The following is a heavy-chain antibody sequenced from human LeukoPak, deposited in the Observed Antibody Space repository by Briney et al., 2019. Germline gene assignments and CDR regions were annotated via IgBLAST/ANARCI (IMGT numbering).Heavy chain of an antibody. J-gene: IGHJ4*02. Sequence: ASVKLSCKASGYTFTSYGISWMRQAHGQGLELMGWISAYNGNTKYVQKFQGRVIMTADTSTSTAYMELRSLRSDDTAVYYCARDEGTYQRGPFEFWGQGTLVTVSS. D-gene: IGHD2-2*01. V-gene: IGHV1-18*01. CDR2: ISAYNGNT. CDR1: GYTFTSYG. CDR3: ARDEGTYQRGPFEF.